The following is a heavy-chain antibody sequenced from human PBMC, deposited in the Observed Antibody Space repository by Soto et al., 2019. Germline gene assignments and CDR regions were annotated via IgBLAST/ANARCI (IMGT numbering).Heavy chain of an antibody. V-gene: IGHV1-2*02. J-gene: IGHJ4*02. D-gene: IGHD3-3*01. Sequence: QVHLVQSGAEVKRPGASVKVSCKASGYSFTGYYIHWVRQAPGQGLEWMGWINPHTGGTNYAQKFQGRVTLTRDTSINTAYREVTALRSDDTAVFYCARWRDVLASHDSWGQGTLVTVSS. CDR2: INPHTGGT. CDR3: ARWRDVLASHDS. CDR1: GYSFTGYY.